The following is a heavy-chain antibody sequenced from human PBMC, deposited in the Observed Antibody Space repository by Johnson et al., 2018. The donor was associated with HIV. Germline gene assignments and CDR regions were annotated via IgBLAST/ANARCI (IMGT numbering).Heavy chain of an antibody. CDR2: IYSGGST. D-gene: IGHD4-17*01. J-gene: IGHJ3*02. CDR3: AREVDYAVNTQHLDAFDI. V-gene: IGHV3-53*01. Sequence: VQLVESGGGLIQPGGSLRLSCVASGFTVRKGLEWVSVIYSGGSTYYADSVKGRFTISRDNSKNTLYLQMNSLRAEDTAVYYCAREVDYAVNTQHLDAFDIWGQGTMVTVSS. CDR1: GFTVR.